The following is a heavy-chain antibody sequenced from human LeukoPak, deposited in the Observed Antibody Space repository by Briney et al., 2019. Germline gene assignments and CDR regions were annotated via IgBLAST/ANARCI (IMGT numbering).Heavy chain of an antibody. CDR1: GNSISSGDNY. CDR3: ARASYSYDINGWVPFDY. J-gene: IGHJ4*02. D-gene: IGHD3-22*01. Sequence: SETLSLTCTVSGNSISSGDNYWSWIRQPAGKGLEWIGRIYTSGSTNYNPSLKSRVTISGDTSKNQFSLRLSSVPAADTAVYYCARASYSYDINGWVPFDYWGQGTLVTVSS. CDR2: IYTSGST. V-gene: IGHV4-61*02.